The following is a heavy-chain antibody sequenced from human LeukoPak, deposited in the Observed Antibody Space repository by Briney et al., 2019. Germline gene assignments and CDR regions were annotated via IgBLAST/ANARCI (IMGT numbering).Heavy chain of an antibody. D-gene: IGHD2-2*01. CDR2: LSYDGSNK. V-gene: IGHV3-30-3*01. CDR1: EFTFSSYA. CDR3: AREDSSTCYFDY. Sequence: GGSLRLSCAASEFTFSSYAMHWVRQAPGKGLEWVAILSYDGSNKYYADSVKGRFTSSRDNSKNTLYLQMNSRRAEDTAVYYCAREDSSTCYFDYWGQGTLVTVSS. J-gene: IGHJ4*02.